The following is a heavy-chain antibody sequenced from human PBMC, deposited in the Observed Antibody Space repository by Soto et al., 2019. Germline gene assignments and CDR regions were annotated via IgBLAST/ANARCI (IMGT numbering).Heavy chain of an antibody. CDR3: ARRYGDASDI. CDR1: GGSISSYY. D-gene: IGHD1-20*01. CDR2: IYYSGST. V-gene: IGHV4-59*08. J-gene: IGHJ3*02. Sequence: QVQLQESGPGLVKPSETLSLTCTVSGGSISSYYWSWLRQPPGKGLEWIGYIYYSGSTNYNPSLKRRVTISVDTSKNQFSLKLRSVTAADTAVYYCARRYGDASDIWGQGTMVTVSS.